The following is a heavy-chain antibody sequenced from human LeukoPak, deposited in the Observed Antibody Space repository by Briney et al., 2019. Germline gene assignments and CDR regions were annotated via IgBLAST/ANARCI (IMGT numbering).Heavy chain of an antibody. D-gene: IGHD4-11*01. J-gene: IGHJ4*02. CDR3: AKGTKVQYLFDY. CDR1: GFTFSSYA. CDR2: ISGSGGST. Sequence: AGGSLRLSCAASGFTFSSYAMSWVRQAPGKGLEWVSAISGSGGSTYYADSVKGRFTISRDNSKNTLYLQMNSLRAEDTAVYYCAKGTKVQYLFDYWGQGTLVTVSS. V-gene: IGHV3-23*01.